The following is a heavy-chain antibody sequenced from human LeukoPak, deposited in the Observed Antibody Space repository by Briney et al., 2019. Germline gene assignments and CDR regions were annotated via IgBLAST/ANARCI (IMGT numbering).Heavy chain of an antibody. V-gene: IGHV4-31*03. CDR1: GGSISSGGYY. J-gene: IGHJ4*02. CDR3: ARAHWNTPYFDY. CDR2: IYYSGST. Sequence: SETLSLTCTVSGGSISSGGYYWSWIRQHPGKGLEWIGYIYYSGSTYYNPSPKSRVTISVDTSKNQFSLKLSSVTAADTAVYYCARAHWNTPYFDYWGQGTLVTVSS. D-gene: IGHD1/OR15-1a*01.